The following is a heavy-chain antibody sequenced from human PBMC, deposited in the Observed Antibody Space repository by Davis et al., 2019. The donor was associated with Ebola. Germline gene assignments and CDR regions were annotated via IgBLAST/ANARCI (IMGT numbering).Heavy chain of an antibody. D-gene: IGHD6-13*01. CDR2: VNGGGDGT. V-gene: IGHV3-23*01. CDR1: GSTFSTYA. Sequence: GESLKISCAASGSTFSTYAINWVRQASGQGLEWVSAVNGGGDGTYYADSVKGRFTISRDISKNTLYLQMNTLRAVDTAVYYCAKPPNRGSSKNGSFQDWGQGTLVSVSS. CDR3: AKPPNRGSSKNGSFQD. J-gene: IGHJ1*01.